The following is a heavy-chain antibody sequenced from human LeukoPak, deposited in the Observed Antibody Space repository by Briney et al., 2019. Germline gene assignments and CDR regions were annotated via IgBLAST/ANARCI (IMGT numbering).Heavy chain of an antibody. CDR3: ARGRVLSTAWGRCRCWFDP. CDR1: GGSFSGYY. D-gene: IGHD5-18*01. Sequence: SETLSLTCAVYGGSFSGYYWSWIRQPPGEGLEWIGEINHSGSTDYNPSLKSRVTISVDTSKNQFSLKLSSVTAADTAVYYCARGRVLSTAWGRCRCWFDPWGQGTLVTVSS. V-gene: IGHV4-34*01. CDR2: INHSGST. J-gene: IGHJ5*02.